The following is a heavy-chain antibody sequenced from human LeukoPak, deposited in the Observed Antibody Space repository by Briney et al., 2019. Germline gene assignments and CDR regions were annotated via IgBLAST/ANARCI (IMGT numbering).Heavy chain of an antibody. CDR2: IYTSGST. Sequence: KSSETLSLTCTVSGGSISSYYWSWIRQPAGKGLEWIGRIYTSGSTNYNPSLKSRVTMSVDTSKNQFSLKLSSVTAADTAVYYCARRGFPSIAARSPLNNWFDPWGQGTLVTVSS. D-gene: IGHD6-6*01. CDR1: GGSISSYY. CDR3: ARRGFPSIAARSPLNNWFDP. V-gene: IGHV4-4*07. J-gene: IGHJ5*02.